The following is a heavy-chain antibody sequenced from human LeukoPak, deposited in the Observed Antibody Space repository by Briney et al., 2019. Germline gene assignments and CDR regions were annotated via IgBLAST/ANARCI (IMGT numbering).Heavy chain of an antibody. Sequence: LETLSLTCTVSGGSISSYYWSWIRQPAGKGLEWIGRIYTSGSTNYNPSLKSRVTMSVDTSKNQFSLKLNSVTAADTAVYYCARENAGQQLLVLVSTDFWFDPWGQGTLVTVSS. D-gene: IGHD6-13*01. V-gene: IGHV4-4*07. CDR3: ARENAGQQLLVLVSTDFWFDP. CDR2: IYTSGST. J-gene: IGHJ5*02. CDR1: GGSISSYY.